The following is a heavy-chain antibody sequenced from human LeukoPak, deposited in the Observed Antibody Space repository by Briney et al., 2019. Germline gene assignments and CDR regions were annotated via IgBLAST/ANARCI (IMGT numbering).Heavy chain of an antibody. CDR3: ARPLNGLWSAKTPFDY. D-gene: IGHD3-10*01. V-gene: IGHV4-34*01. Sequence: SETLSLTCAVYGGSFSGYYWSWIRQPPGKGLEWIGEINHSGSTNYNPSLKSRVTISVDTSKNQFSLKLSSVTAADTAVYYCARPLNGLWSAKTPFDYWGQGTLVTVSS. CDR1: GGSFSGYY. J-gene: IGHJ4*02. CDR2: INHSGST.